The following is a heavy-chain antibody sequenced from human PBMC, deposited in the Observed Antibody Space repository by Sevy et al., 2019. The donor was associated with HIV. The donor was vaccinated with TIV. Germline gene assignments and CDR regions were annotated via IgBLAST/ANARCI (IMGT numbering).Heavy chain of an antibody. V-gene: IGHV4-61*01. CDR1: GGSVSSGSYY. CDR3: ARDYGGNSPYYYYGMDV. CDR2: IYYSGST. D-gene: IGHD4-17*01. J-gene: IGHJ6*02. Sequence: SETLSLTCTVSGGSVSSGSYYWSWIRQPPGKGLEWIGYIYYSGSTNYNPSLKSRVTISVDTSKNQFSLKLSSVTAADTAVYYCARDYGGNSPYYYYGMDVWGQGTMVTVSS.